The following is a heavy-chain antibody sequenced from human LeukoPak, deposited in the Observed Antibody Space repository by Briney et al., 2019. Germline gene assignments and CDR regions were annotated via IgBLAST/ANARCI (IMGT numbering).Heavy chain of an antibody. CDR3: ARDYCTNGICYPWTD. D-gene: IGHD2-8*01. J-gene: IGHJ4*02. V-gene: IGHV1-46*01. Sequence: VXDPSGGSTSYAQKFQGRVTMTRDTSTSTVYMELSSLRSEDTAVYYCARDYCTNGICYPWTDWGQGTLVTVSS. CDR2: XDPSGGST.